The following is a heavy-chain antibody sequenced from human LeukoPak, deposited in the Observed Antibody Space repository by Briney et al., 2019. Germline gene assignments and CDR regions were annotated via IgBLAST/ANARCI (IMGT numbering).Heavy chain of an antibody. D-gene: IGHD2-21*01. J-gene: IGHJ3*02. CDR1: GDSISSYY. CDR2: IYYSGIT. CDR3: ARGAGRALWDAFDI. V-gene: IGHV4-59*01. Sequence: SETLSLTCTVSGDSISSYYWSSIRQPPGKGLEWVGYIYYSGITNYNPSLKSRVTISVDTSKNQFSLKLRSVTAADTAVYYCARGAGRALWDAFDIWGQGTMVTVSS.